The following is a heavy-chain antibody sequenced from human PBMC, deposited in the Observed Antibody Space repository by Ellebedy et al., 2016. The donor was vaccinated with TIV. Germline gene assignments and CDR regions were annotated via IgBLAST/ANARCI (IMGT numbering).Heavy chain of an antibody. CDR2: IYSGETT. D-gene: IGHD3-10*01. CDR3: ARESYYYGSGSYRAPFDP. J-gene: IGHJ5*02. Sequence: GESLKISXAVSGINVSRSYMSWVRQAPGRGLEWVSVIYSGETTYYTDSVKGRFTISTHSSKNTVYLQMNSLRFEDTALYYCARESYYYGSGSYRAPFDPWGHGTLVTVSS. V-gene: IGHV3-53*04. CDR1: GINVSRSY.